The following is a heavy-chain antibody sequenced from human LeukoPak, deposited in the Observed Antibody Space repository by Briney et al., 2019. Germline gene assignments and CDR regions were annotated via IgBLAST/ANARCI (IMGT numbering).Heavy chain of an antibody. D-gene: IGHD6-13*01. J-gene: IGHJ6*02. Sequence: KTSETLSLTCTVSGGSVNSDSYYWTWIRQPPGKGLEWIGYVYYSGRTNYNPSLKSRVTISVDTSKTQFSLKLSSVTAADTAVYYCARGGSSWRYYYYYYGMDVWGQGTTVTVSS. CDR3: ARGGSSWRYYYYYYGMDV. CDR2: VYYSGRT. V-gene: IGHV4-61*01. CDR1: GGSVNSDSYY.